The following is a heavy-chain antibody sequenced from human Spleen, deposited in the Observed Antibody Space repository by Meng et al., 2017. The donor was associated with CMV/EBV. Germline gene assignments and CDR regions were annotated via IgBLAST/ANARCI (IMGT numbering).Heavy chain of an antibody. Sequence: GESLKISCVASGFSFSNAWMNWVRQAPGKGLEWVSVIYSGGATTYYADSVKGRFTISRDISKNTLYLQMNSLRVEDTAVYYCAKEPTRYYGMDVWGQGTTVTVSS. V-gene: IGHV3-23*03. J-gene: IGHJ6*02. CDR3: AKEPTRYYGMDV. CDR2: IYSGGATT. CDR1: GFSFSNAW. D-gene: IGHD1-26*01.